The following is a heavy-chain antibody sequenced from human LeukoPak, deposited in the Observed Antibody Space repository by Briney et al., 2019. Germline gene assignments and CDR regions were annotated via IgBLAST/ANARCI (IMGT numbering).Heavy chain of an antibody. V-gene: IGHV3-21*01. Sequence: GGSLRLSCPASGFTFSSYGMHWVRQAPGKGLEWVSSISSSSSYIYYADSVKGRFTISRDNAKNSLYLQMNSLRAEDTAVYYCARVYGYSSSWYFDYWGQGTLVTVSS. CDR3: ARVYGYSSSWYFDY. CDR1: GFTFSSYG. D-gene: IGHD6-13*01. J-gene: IGHJ4*02. CDR2: ISSSSSYI.